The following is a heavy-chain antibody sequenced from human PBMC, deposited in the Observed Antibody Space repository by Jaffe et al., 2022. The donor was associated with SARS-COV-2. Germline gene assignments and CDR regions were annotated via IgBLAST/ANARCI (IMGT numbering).Heavy chain of an antibody. CDR3: AKDIGLDGYNSNSFDY. Sequence: EVHLVESGGVVVQPGGSLRLSCAASGFTFDDYTMHWVRQAPGKGLEWVSLISWDGGSTYYADSVKGRFTISRDNSKNSLYLQMNSLRTEDTALYYCAKDIGLDGYNSNSFDYWGQGTLVTVSS. V-gene: IGHV3-43*01. D-gene: IGHD5-12*01. CDR2: ISWDGGST. J-gene: IGHJ4*02. CDR1: GFTFDDYT.